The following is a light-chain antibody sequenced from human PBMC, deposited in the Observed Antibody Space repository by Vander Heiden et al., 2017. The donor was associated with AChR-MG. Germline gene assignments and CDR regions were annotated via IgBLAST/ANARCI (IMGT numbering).Light chain of an antibody. V-gene: IGLV3-19*01. CDR1: SLRSYY. CDR2: GKN. J-gene: IGLJ1*01. Sequence: SSALTQDPAVSVALGQTVRITCHGDSLRSYYASWYQQKPGQAPVLVIYGKNNRPSGIPDRFSGSSSGNTASLTITGAQAEDEADYYCNSRDSSGNHLEVFGTGTKVTVL. CDR3: NSRDSSGNHLEV.